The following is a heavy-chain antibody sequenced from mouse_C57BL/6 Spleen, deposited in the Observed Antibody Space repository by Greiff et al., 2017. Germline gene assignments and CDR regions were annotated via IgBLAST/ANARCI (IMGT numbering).Heavy chain of an antibody. D-gene: IGHD1-1*01. V-gene: IGHV1-39*01. J-gene: IGHJ4*01. CDR2: IDPNSGGT. CDR3: ASHEVYGSSPGDY. Sequence: VQLQQSGPELVKPGASVKISCKASGYSFTDYNMNWVKQSNGKSLEWIGRIDPNSGGTKYNEKFKSKATLTVDKPSSTSYMQLSSLASEDSAVYYCASHEVYGSSPGDYWGQGTSVTVSS. CDR1: GYSFTDYN.